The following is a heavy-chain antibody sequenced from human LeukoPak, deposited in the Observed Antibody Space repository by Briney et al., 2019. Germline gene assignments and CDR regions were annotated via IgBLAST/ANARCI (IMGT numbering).Heavy chain of an antibody. J-gene: IGHJ6*03. CDR1: GGTFSSYA. D-gene: IGHD6-13*01. Sequence: GASVKVSCTASGGTFSSYAISWVRQAPGQGLEWMGGIIPIFGTANYAQKFQGRVTITADESTSTAYMELSSLRSEDTAVYYCARSLYSSSWYYYYYMDVWGKGTTVTISS. V-gene: IGHV1-69*13. CDR2: IIPIFGTA. CDR3: ARSLYSSSWYYYYYMDV.